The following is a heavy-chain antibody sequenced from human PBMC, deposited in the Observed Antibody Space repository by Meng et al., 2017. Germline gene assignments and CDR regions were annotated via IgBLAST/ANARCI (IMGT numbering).Heavy chain of an antibody. Sequence: GLVVGCGGGLVKPGGSLRLSCAASGFTFSSYGMHWVRQAPGKGLEWVAFIWYDGSKKYYADSVKGRFTISRDNSKNTLYLQMNSLRAEDTAVYYCARAGGLFDYWGQGTLVTVSS. V-gene: IGHV3-33*01. CDR3: ARAGGLFDY. D-gene: IGHD3-16*01. J-gene: IGHJ4*02. CDR1: GFTFSSYG. CDR2: IWYDGSKK.